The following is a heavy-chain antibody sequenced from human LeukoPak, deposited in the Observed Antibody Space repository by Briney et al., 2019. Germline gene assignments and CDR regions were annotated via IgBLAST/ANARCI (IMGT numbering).Heavy chain of an antibody. CDR1: GGSISSSSYY. D-gene: IGHD3-3*01. J-gene: IGHJ4*02. CDR3: ARRSITIFGVVSLEYYFDY. Sequence: SETLSLTCTVSGGSISSSSYYWGWIRQPPGKGLEWIGSIYHSGSTYYNPSLKSRVTISVDTSKNQFSLKLSSVTAADTAVYYCARRSITIFGVVSLEYYFDYWGQGTLVTVSS. CDR2: IYHSGST. V-gene: IGHV4-39*01.